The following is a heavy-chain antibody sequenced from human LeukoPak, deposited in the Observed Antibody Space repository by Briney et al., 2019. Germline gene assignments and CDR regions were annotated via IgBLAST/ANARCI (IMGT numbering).Heavy chain of an antibody. V-gene: IGHV3-7*01. Sequence: GGSLRLSCAASGFTFSSYWMSWVRQAPGKGLEWVANIKQDGSEKYYVDSVKGRFTISRDNAKNSLYLQMNSLRAEDTAVYYCAREPLYYYDSSGYPGGYFDYWGQGTLVTVSS. J-gene: IGHJ4*02. CDR3: AREPLYYYDSSGYPGGYFDY. CDR1: GFTFSSYW. D-gene: IGHD3-22*01. CDR2: IKQDGSEK.